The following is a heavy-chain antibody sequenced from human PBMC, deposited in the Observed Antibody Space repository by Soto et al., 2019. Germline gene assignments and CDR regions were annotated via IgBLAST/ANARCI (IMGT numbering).Heavy chain of an antibody. CDR3: AHDDGLGGLVDY. CDR2: IYGDDEK. J-gene: IGHJ4*02. Sequence: QITLKQSGPALVKPTQTLTLTCSFSGFSLTTSGVGVGWVRQPPGKALEWLALIYGDDEKRYNSSLKSKLTITKDTSKNHVVLTTSNMDPVDTCTYDCAHDDGLGGLVDYWGQGTLVTVSS. D-gene: IGHD3-16*01. CDR1: GFSLTTSGVG. V-gene: IGHV2-5*02.